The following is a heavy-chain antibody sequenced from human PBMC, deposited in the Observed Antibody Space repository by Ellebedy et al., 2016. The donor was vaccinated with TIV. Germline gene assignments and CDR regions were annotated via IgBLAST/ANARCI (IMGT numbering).Heavy chain of an antibody. D-gene: IGHD4-11*01. CDR1: GGSISSYY. CDR2: IYYSGST. Sequence: SETLSLXXTVSGGSISSYYWSWIRQPPGKGLEWIGYIYYSGSTNYNPSLKSRVAMSVDTSNNQSSLKLSSVTAADTAVYYCARGTTLDYWGQGTLVTVSS. V-gene: IGHV4-59*01. CDR3: ARGTTLDY. J-gene: IGHJ4*02.